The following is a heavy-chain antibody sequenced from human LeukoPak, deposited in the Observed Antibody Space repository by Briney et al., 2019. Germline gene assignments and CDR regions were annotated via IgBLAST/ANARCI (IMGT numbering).Heavy chain of an antibody. D-gene: IGHD4/OR15-4a*01. CDR1: GFTFSSYA. J-gene: IGHJ4*02. CDR2: ISGSGGST. CDR3: AKGRLDPNLVLHY. Sequence: PGGSLRLSCAASGFTFSSYAMSWVRRAPGKGLEWVSAISGSGGSTYYADSVKGRFTISRDNPKNTLSLQMDSLRTEDTALYYCAKGRLDPNLVLHYWGQGTLVTVSS. V-gene: IGHV3-23*01.